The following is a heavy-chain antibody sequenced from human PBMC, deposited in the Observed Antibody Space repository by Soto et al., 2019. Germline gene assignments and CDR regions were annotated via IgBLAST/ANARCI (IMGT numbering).Heavy chain of an antibody. Sequence: SETLSLTCTVSGRTMISYYWSWIRQPPGKGLEWIATVHYSGSTYYTPSLKNRVTISADTSKNQFSLRVNSVTAADTAVYYCTRQLYNDRSASDTWNWGQETLLTISS. D-gene: IGHD3-22*01. V-gene: IGHV4-59*04. CDR3: TRQLYNDRSASDTWN. CDR2: VHYSGST. J-gene: IGHJ4*02. CDR1: GRTMISYY.